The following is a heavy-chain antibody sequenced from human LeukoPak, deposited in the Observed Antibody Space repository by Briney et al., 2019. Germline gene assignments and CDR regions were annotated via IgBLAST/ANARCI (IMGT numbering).Heavy chain of an antibody. D-gene: IGHD3-10*01. V-gene: IGHV4-59*01. Sequence: PSETLSLTCTVSGGSISSYYWSWIRQPPGKGLEWIGYIYYSGSTNYNPSLKSRVTISVDTSKNQFSLKLSSVTAADTAVYYCARVGGSGSYSLDYWGQGTLVTVSS. CDR2: IYYSGST. CDR3: ARVGGSGSYSLDY. J-gene: IGHJ4*02. CDR1: GGSISSYY.